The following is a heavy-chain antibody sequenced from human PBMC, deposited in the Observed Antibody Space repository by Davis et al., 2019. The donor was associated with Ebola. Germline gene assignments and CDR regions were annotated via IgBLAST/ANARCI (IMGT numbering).Heavy chain of an antibody. CDR3: ARGSQYSSSSFYYYYGMDV. J-gene: IGHJ6*02. CDR1: GYTFTSYA. D-gene: IGHD6-6*01. V-gene: IGHV1-3*01. CDR2: INAGNGNT. Sequence: AASVKVSCKASGYTFTSYAMHWVRQAPGQRLEWMGWINAGNGNTKYSQKFQGRVTITRDTSASTAYMELSSLRSEDTAVYYCARGSQYSSSSFYYYYGMDVWGQGTTVTVSS.